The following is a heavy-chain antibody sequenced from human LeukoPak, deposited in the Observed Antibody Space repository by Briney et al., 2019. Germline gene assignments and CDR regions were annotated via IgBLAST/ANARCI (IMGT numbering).Heavy chain of an antibody. D-gene: IGHD2-2*01. CDR2: ISSSSSYI. CDR1: GFTFDDYG. Sequence: GGSLRLSCAASGFTFDDYGMSWVRQAPGKGLEWVSSISSSSSYIYYADSVKGRFTISRDNAKNSLYLQMNSLRAEDTAVYYCARDRSVSCSSTSCYSYWGQGTTVTVSS. J-gene: IGHJ6*02. CDR3: ARDRSVSCSSTSCYSY. V-gene: IGHV3-21*01.